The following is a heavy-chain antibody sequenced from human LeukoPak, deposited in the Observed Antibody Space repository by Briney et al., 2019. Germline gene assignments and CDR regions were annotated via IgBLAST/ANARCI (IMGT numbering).Heavy chain of an antibody. CDR3: ARGPRLQLELRKKYNWFDP. V-gene: IGHV4-34*01. J-gene: IGHJ5*02. D-gene: IGHD1-7*01. Sequence: PSETLSLTCVVYGETFTNYYWSWIRQPPGKGLEWIGEVNHSGSANYNPSLKSRVTISVDTSKSQFSLRLNSVTAADTAVYYCARGPRLQLELRKKYNWFDPWGQGSLVTVSS. CDR2: VNHSGSA. CDR1: GETFTNYY.